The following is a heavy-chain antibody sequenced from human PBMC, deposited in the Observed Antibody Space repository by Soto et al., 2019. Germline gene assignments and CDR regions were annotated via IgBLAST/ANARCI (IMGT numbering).Heavy chain of an antibody. CDR1: EYIFNTYW. CDR2: IYPGDSDT. D-gene: IGHD2-15*01. J-gene: IGHJ4*02. CDR3: ALLDRNNIYSGFES. V-gene: IGHV5-51*01. Sequence: GESLKISCKASEYIFNTYWIAWLRQMPGKGLEYVGLIYPGDSDTKYGPSLQGQVSISADRSISTAYLHWTSLKASDTAMYYCALLDRNNIYSGFESWGQVTLVTVSS.